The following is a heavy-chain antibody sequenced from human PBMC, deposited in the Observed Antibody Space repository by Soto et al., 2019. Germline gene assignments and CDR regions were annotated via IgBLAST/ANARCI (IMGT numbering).Heavy chain of an antibody. CDR1: GLTVSGKKY. CDR2: LYDVDGS. CDR3: ASWHEREHAYDV. J-gene: IGHJ3*01. V-gene: IGHV3-53*01. D-gene: IGHD1-1*01. Sequence: DVQLVESGGGLIQPGESLRLSCAAFGLTVSGKKYVAWVRQAPGKGLEWVSALYDVDGSFYADSVKGRFTTSSDSSKTTVYLQMNGLRPDDTAVYYCASWHEREHAYDVWGKGKTVTVSS.